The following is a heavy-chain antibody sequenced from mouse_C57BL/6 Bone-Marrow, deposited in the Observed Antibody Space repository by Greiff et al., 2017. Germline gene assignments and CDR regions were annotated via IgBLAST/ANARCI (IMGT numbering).Heavy chain of an antibody. CDR1: GYTFTSYW. D-gene: IGHD2-14*01. CDR2: IYPSDSET. V-gene: IGHV1-61*01. J-gene: IGHJ4*01. Sequence: VLLQQPVAELVRPGSSVKLSCKASGYTFTSYWMDWVKQRPGQGLELIGNIYPSDSETHYNQKFKDKATLTVDKSSSTAYMQLSSLTSEDSAVYYCARGYYDAMDYWGQGTSVTVSS. CDR3: ARGYYDAMDY.